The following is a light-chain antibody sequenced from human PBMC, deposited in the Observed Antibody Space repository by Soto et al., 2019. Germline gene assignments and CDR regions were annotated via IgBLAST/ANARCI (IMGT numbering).Light chain of an antibody. Sequence: QSVLTQPPSVSGAPGQRVTISCTGSSSNIGAAYDVDWYQQLPGTAPKLLIYGNSNRPSGVPDRFSGSKSGTSASLAITGLKAEDEADYYCRSYDSSLSGYVFGGGTKLTVL. CDR3: RSYDSSLSGYV. CDR2: GNS. J-gene: IGLJ2*01. CDR1: SSNIGAAYD. V-gene: IGLV1-40*01.